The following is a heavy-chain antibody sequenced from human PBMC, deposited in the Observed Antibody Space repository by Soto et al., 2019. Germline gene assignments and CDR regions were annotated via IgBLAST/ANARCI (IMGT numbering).Heavy chain of an antibody. J-gene: IGHJ5*02. CDR2: ISHTGGT. D-gene: IGHD3-3*01. CDR1: GGSVNGYY. CDR3: ATRITVFGLLIPPFDP. Sequence: SETLSLTCAVYGGSVNGYYWNWIRQPPGKGLEWIGEISHTGGTHYNPSLKSRVTMSVDTSKNQFSLRLSSVTAADTAIYYCATRITVFGLLIPPFDPWGQGTQVTVSS. V-gene: IGHV4-34*01.